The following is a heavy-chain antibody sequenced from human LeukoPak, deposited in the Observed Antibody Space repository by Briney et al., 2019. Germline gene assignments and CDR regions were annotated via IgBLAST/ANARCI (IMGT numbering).Heavy chain of an antibody. CDR3: ANEIRPNDY. V-gene: IGHV3-23*01. Sequence: GGSLRLSCGASGFTFSSHAMTWVRQAPGKGLEWVSAISISGDTTYYADAVKGRFTISRDNSKNTVYLQMNSLRAEDTAVYYCANEIRPNDYWGQGTLVTVSS. CDR1: GFTFSSHA. CDR2: ISISGDTT. J-gene: IGHJ4*02. D-gene: IGHD4-17*01.